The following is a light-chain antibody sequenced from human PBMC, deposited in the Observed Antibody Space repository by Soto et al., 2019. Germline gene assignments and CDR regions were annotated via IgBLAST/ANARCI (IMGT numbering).Light chain of an antibody. CDR2: EVS. CDR3: CSFAPTSTLYV. J-gene: IGLJ1*01. Sequence: QSVLTQTASVSGSPGQSITISCTGTSSDIGDYNYVSWYQHHPGKAPELIIYEVSYRPSGVSARFSGSKSGNPASLTISGLQAEDEADYYCCSFAPTSTLYVFGTGTKVTVL. V-gene: IGLV2-14*01. CDR1: SSDIGDYNY.